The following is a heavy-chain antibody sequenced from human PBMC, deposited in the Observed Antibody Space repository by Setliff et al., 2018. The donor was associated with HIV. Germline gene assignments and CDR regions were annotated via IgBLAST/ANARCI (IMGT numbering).Heavy chain of an antibody. CDR2: ISPSGTTI. V-gene: IGHV3-48*03. J-gene: IGHJ3*02. Sequence: GSLRLSCSASAFTFSDYEMNWVRLSPGKGLEWVSHISPSGTTIYYADSVKGRFSVSRNNAKNSLFLQMDSLRVEDTAIYYCVRDKTLAVAGLDVFDIWGQGTMVTVSS. CDR1: AFTFSDYE. D-gene: IGHD6-19*01. CDR3: VRDKTLAVAGLDVFDI.